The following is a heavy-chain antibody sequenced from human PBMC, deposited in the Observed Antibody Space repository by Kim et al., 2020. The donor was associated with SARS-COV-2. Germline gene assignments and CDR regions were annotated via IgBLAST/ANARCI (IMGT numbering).Heavy chain of an antibody. CDR3: ASSTTLVPDWFAP. Sequence: SETLSLTCAVYGGSFSGYYWSWIRQPPGKGLEWIGEINHSGSTNYNPSLKSRVTISVDTSKNQFSLKLSSVTAADTAVYYCASSTTLVPDWFAPWGQGTL. CDR2: INHSGST. CDR1: GGSFSGYY. J-gene: IGHJ5*02. D-gene: IGHD6-13*01. V-gene: IGHV4-34*01.